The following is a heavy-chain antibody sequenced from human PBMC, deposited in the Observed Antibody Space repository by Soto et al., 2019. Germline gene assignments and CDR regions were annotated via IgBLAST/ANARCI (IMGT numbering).Heavy chain of an antibody. CDR3: TREASSGWIDAFDI. CDR2: IRSKAYGGTT. V-gene: IGHV3-49*03. J-gene: IGHJ3*02. D-gene: IGHD6-19*01. Sequence: GGSLRLSCTASGFTFGDYSMSWFCQAPGKGLEWVGFIRSKAYGGTTEYAASVKGRFTISRDDSKSIAYLQMNSLKTEDTAVYYCTREASSGWIDAFDIWGQGTMVTVSS. CDR1: GFTFGDYS.